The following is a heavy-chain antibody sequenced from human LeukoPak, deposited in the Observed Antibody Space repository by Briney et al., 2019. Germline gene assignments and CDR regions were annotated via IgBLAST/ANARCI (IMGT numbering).Heavy chain of an antibody. CDR2: INTNTGNP. D-gene: IGHD2/OR15-2a*01. V-gene: IGHV7-4-1*02. J-gene: IGHJ5*02. Sequence: ASVKVSCKASGYTFTGYYMHWVRQAPGQGLEWMGWINTNTGNPTYAQGFTGRFVFSLDTSVSTAYLQISSLKAEDTAVYYCARVISRSWFDPWGQGTLVTVSS. CDR1: GYTFTGYY. CDR3: ARVISRSWFDP.